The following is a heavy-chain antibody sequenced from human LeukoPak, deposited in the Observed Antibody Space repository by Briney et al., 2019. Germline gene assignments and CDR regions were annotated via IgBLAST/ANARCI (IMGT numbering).Heavy chain of an antibody. D-gene: IGHD3-3*01. CDR2: ISGSGGST. J-gene: IGHJ4*02. Sequence: GGSLRLSCAASGFTFSSYAMSWVRQAPGKGLEWVSAISGSGGSTYYADSVKGRFPISRDNSKNTLYLQMNSLRAEDTAVYYCAKEEGDFWSGYWDYWGQGTLVTVSS. CDR3: AKEEGDFWSGYWDY. CDR1: GFTFSSYA. V-gene: IGHV3-23*01.